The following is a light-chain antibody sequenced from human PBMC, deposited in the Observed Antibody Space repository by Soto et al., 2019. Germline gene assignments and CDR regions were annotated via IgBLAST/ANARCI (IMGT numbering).Light chain of an antibody. J-gene: IGKJ5*01. CDR3: QQTYSTLSIT. V-gene: IGKV1-39*01. CDR1: ESIARH. CDR2: AAS. Sequence: DIQMTQSPSSLSASVGDRVTITCRASESIARHLNWYQQKPGKAPKLLIYAASSLQNGVPSRFRGGGSGTDFTLTLSNLQPEDCATYYCQQTYSTLSITFGQGTRLEIK.